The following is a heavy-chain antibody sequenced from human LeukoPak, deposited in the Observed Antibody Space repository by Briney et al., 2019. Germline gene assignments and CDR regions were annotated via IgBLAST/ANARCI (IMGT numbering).Heavy chain of an antibody. J-gene: IGHJ4*02. CDR3: ARVATGYSSSWFSHPFSYYFDY. V-gene: IGHV4-34*01. Sequence: PSETLSLTCAVYGGSFSGYYWSWIRQPPGKGLKWIGEINHSGSTNYNPSLKSRVTISVDTFKNQFSLKLSSVTAADTAVYYCARVATGYSSSWFSHPFSYYFDYWGQGTLVTVPS. CDR2: INHSGST. CDR1: GGSFSGYY. D-gene: IGHD6-13*01.